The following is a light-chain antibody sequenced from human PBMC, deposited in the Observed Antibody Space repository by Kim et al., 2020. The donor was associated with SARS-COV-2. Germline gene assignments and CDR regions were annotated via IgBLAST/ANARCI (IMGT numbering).Light chain of an antibody. CDR1: RGHSSSA. CDR2: LNSDGSH. J-gene: IGLJ3*02. Sequence: PVKRTCTLSRGHSSSAIAWHQQQPGKGPRYLMKLNSDGSHSKGDGIPDRFSGSSSGAERYLTISSLQSEDEADYYCQTWGTGVWVFGGGTQLTVL. CDR3: QTWGTGVWV. V-gene: IGLV4-69*01.